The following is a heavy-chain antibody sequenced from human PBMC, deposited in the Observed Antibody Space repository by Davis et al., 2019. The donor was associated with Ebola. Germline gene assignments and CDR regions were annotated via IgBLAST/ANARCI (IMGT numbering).Heavy chain of an antibody. J-gene: IGHJ4*02. V-gene: IGHV1-69*13. Sequence: SVKVSCKASGYTFTSYYMHWVRQAPGQGLEWMGGIIPIFGTANYAQKFQGRVTITADESTSTAYMELSSLRSEDTAVYYCARGRRLERRGDYFDYWGQGTLVTVSS. D-gene: IGHD1-1*01. CDR3: ARGRRLERRGDYFDY. CDR2: IIPIFGTA. CDR1: GYTFTSYY.